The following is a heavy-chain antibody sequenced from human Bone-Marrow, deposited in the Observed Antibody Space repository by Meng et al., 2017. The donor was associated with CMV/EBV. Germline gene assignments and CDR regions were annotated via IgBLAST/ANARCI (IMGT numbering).Heavy chain of an antibody. Sequence: GGSLRLSCAASGFTFSSYAMSWVRQAPGKGLEWVAVISYDGSNKYYADSVKGRFTISRDNSKNTLYLQMNSLRAEDTAVYYCAREPFNCSSTSCANYYGMDVWGQGTTVTVSS. J-gene: IGHJ6*02. V-gene: IGHV3-30*04. CDR3: AREPFNCSSTSCANYYGMDV. D-gene: IGHD2-2*01. CDR2: ISYDGSNK. CDR1: GFTFSSYA.